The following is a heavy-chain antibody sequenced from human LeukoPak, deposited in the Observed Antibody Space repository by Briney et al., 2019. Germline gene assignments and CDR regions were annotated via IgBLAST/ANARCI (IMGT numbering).Heavy chain of an antibody. CDR1: GGSISSYY. J-gene: IGHJ3*02. CDR2: IYYSGST. D-gene: IGHD5-18*01. CDR3: ARVRIQLWSHDAFDI. Sequence: KPSETLSLTCTVSGGSISSYYWSWIRQPPGKGLEWIGYIYYSGSTNYNPSLKSRVTMSVDTSKNQFSLKLSSVTAADTAVYYCARVRIQLWSHDAFDIWGQGTMVTVSS. V-gene: IGHV4-59*01.